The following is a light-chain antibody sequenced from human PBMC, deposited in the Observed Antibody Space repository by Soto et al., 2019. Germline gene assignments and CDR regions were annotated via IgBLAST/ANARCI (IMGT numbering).Light chain of an antibody. CDR1: QDINTW. Sequence: IQLTQSLSSVSASVGERVTLTCQASQDINTWLAWYQQRPGKAPKLLIYAGSSLQSGVPRRFSGSGSGTDFTLTISSLQPEDFATYYCQQANSFPLTFGQGTRLEI. J-gene: IGKJ5*01. V-gene: IGKV1-12*01. CDR2: AGS. CDR3: QQANSFPLT.